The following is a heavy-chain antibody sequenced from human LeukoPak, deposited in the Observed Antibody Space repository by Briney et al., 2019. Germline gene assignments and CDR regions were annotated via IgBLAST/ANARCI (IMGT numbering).Heavy chain of an antibody. J-gene: IGHJ4*02. Sequence: PSETLSVTCVVSGYSISSGNYWGWIRQSPGKGLEWIESIYHSGSTYYNPSLKSRVTISVDTSKNQFSLKLNSVTAADTAVYYCARARVGAALFDYWGQGTLVTVSS. CDR3: ARARVGAALFDY. D-gene: IGHD1-26*01. V-gene: IGHV4-38-2*01. CDR1: GYSISSGNY. CDR2: IYHSGST.